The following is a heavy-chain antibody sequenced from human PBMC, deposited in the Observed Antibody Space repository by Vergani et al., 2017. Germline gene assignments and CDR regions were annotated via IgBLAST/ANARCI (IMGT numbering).Heavy chain of an antibody. V-gene: IGHV3-74*03. CDR2: IDEYGNRA. D-gene: IGHD2-8*02. J-gene: IGHJ5*01. Sequence: EVQLVESGGGSVQSGGSLRLSCVASGFSFNTYWMHWVRQVPGKGLMWVARIDEYGNRATYGDFETGRFTISRENAKNTVFLQMNNLRADDAGVYYCVRTEYCTGVACNTRFDSWGQGAVVTVSS. CDR1: GFSFNTYW. CDR3: VRTEYCTGVACNTRFDS.